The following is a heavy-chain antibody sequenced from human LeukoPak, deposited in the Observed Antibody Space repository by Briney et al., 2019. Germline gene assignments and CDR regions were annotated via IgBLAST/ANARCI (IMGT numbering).Heavy chain of an antibody. CDR2: IYSGGST. D-gene: IGHD5-12*01. Sequence: GGSLRLSCAASGFTVSSNYMSWVRQAPGKGLEWVSVIYSGGSTYNADSVKGRFTISRDNSKNTLYLQMNSLRAEDTAVYYCARDPRGATGDYWGQGTLVTVSS. V-gene: IGHV3-66*02. CDR3: ARDPRGATGDY. J-gene: IGHJ4*02. CDR1: GFTVSSNY.